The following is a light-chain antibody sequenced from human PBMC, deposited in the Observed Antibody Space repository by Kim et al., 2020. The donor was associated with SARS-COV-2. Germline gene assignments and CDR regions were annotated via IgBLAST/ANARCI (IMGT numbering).Light chain of an antibody. J-gene: IGKJ2*01. V-gene: IGKV3-15*01. CDR3: QQYNNWPPYT. Sequence: VSPGESATLSCRASQSVSSNLAWYQQKPGQAPRLLIYDASTTATGIPARFSGNGSGTEFTLTISSLQSEDFAVYYCQQYNNWPPYTFGQGTKLEI. CDR1: QSVSSN. CDR2: DAS.